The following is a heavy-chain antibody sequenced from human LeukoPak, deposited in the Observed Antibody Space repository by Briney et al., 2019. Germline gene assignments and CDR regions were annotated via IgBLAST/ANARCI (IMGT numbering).Heavy chain of an antibody. Sequence: GGSLRLSCAASGFTFSSYSMNWVRHAPGKGLXXXXXXXXXXXYIYYADSVKGRFTIFRDNAKNSLYLQMNSLRAEDTAVYYCARDPDILGYCSSTSCFDWFDPWGQGTLVTVSS. D-gene: IGHD2-2*01. V-gene: IGHV3-21*01. CDR3: ARDPDILGYCSSTSCFDWFDP. CDR1: GFTFSSYS. CDR2: XXXXXXYI. J-gene: IGHJ5*02.